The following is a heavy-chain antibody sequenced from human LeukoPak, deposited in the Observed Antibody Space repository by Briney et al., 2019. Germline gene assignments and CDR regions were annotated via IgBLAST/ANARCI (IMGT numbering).Heavy chain of an antibody. CDR3: ARRGGSSGWYVPAGYDY. J-gene: IGHJ4*02. Sequence: SETLSLTCAVYGGSFSGYYWSWIRRPPGKGLEWIGEINHSGSTNYNPSLKSRVTISVDTSKNQFSLKLSSVTAADTAVYYCARRGGSSGWYVPAGYDYWGQGTLVTVSS. V-gene: IGHV4-34*01. CDR1: GGSFSGYY. CDR2: INHSGST. D-gene: IGHD6-19*01.